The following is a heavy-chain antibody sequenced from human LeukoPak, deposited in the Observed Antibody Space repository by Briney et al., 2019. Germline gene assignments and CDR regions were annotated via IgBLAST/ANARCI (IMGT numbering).Heavy chain of an antibody. CDR3: ARVVYDY. CDR1: GFTFSSYS. D-gene: IGHD2-8*02. Sequence: GGSLRLSCAASGFTFSSYSMNWVRQAPGKGLEWVSSIGSSSSYIYYADSVKGRFTISRDNAKNSLYLQMNSLRAEDTAVYYCARVVYDYWGQGTLVTVSS. J-gene: IGHJ4*02. V-gene: IGHV3-21*01. CDR2: IGSSSSYI.